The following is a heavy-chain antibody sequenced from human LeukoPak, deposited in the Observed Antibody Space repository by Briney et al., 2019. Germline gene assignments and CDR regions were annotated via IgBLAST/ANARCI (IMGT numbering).Heavy chain of an antibody. Sequence: GGSLRLSCAASGFTFSSYAMSWVRQAPGKGLEWVSSISGSGGSRYYADSLKGRFTISRDNSKNTLYLQMNSLRAEDTAVYYCVKSTFEVATMVDYWGQGTLVTVSS. CDR2: ISGSGGSR. J-gene: IGHJ4*02. CDR3: VKSTFEVATMVDY. V-gene: IGHV3-23*01. CDR1: GFTFSSYA. D-gene: IGHD5-12*01.